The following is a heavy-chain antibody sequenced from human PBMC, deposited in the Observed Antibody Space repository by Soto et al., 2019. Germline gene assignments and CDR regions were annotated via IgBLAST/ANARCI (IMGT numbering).Heavy chain of an antibody. Sequence: SETLSLTCTVSVASVSSSDCYWSWIRQPPGKGLEWIGNIYYSGTTYYNTSLKSRVTLSIDTSKNQFSLTLSSVTAADTAVYYCARGSKARWFYYAMDVCGPGATVTVSS. J-gene: IGHJ6*02. V-gene: IGHV4-30-4*01. CDR1: VASVSSSDCY. CDR2: IYYSGTT. CDR3: ARGSKARWFYYAMDV. D-gene: IGHD3-22*01.